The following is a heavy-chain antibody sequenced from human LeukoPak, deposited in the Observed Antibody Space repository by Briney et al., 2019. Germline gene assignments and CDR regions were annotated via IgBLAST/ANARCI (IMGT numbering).Heavy chain of an antibody. Sequence: GGSLRLSCAASGFTFSSYSMNWVRQAPGKGLEWVSSISSSSSYIYYADSVKGRFTISRDNAKNSLYLQMNSLRAEDTAVYYCARGRYSIRGYFDYWGQGTLVIVSS. V-gene: IGHV3-21*01. J-gene: IGHJ4*02. CDR3: ARGRYSIRGYFDY. D-gene: IGHD6-13*01. CDR1: GFTFSSYS. CDR2: ISSSSSYI.